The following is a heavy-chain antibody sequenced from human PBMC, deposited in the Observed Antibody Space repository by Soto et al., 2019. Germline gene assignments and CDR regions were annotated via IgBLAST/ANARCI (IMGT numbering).Heavy chain of an antibody. Sequence: PSETLSLTCTVSGGSVSSGGYYWTWIRQHPGKGLEWIGYIYYTGSTYYNPSLKSRITISADTSKNQVSLKLTSVTAADTAVYYCASSSSDYRDFDQWGQGTLVTVSS. CDR2: IYYTGST. V-gene: IGHV4-31*03. CDR3: ASSSSDYRDFDQ. CDR1: GGSVSSGGYY. J-gene: IGHJ4*02. D-gene: IGHD1-26*01.